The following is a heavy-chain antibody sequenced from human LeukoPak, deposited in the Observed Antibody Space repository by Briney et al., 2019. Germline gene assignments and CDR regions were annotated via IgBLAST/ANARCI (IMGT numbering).Heavy chain of an antibody. D-gene: IGHD3-22*01. CDR3: ARGGHYYDSSGSNWFDP. V-gene: IGHV3-7*01. CDR2: IKQDGSEK. CDR1: GFTFSSYW. Sequence: GGSLSLYCAASGFTFSSYWMSWVRQAPGKGLEWVANIKQDGSEKYYVDSVKGRFTISRDNAKNSLYLQMNSLRAEDTAVYYCARGGHYYDSSGSNWFDPWGQGTLVTVSS. J-gene: IGHJ5*02.